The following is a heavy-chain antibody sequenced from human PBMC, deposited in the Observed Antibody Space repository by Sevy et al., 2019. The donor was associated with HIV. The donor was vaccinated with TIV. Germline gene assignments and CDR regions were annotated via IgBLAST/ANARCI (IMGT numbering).Heavy chain of an antibody. CDR3: AKDPYYYDSSGYPDVYFDL. J-gene: IGHJ2*01. CDR2: ISGSGGST. V-gene: IGHV3-23*01. CDR1: GFTFSSYA. D-gene: IGHD3-22*01. Sequence: GGSLRLSCAASGFTFSSYAMSWVRQAPGKGLEWVSAISGSGGSTYYADSVKGRFTISRDNSKNTLHLQMNSLRAEDTGVYYCAKDPYYYDSSGYPDVYFDLWGRGTLVTVSS.